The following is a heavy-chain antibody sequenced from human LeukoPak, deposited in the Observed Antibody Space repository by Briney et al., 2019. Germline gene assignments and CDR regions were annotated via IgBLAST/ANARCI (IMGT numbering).Heavy chain of an antibody. D-gene: IGHD3-9*01. CDR2: IYYSGST. CDR1: GDSISSGGYH. V-gene: IGHV4-31*03. Sequence: SETLTLTCTVSGDSISSGGYHWSRIRQHPGKGLEWIGYIYYSGSTYYNPSLKSRVTISVDTSKNQFSLKLSSVTAADTAVYYCARALTNWFDPWGQGTLVTVSS. CDR3: ARALTNWFDP. J-gene: IGHJ5*02.